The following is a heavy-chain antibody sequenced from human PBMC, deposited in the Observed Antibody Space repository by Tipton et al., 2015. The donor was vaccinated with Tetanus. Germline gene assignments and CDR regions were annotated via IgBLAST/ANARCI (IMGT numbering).Heavy chain of an antibody. CDR3: ARGWSECSSWSCSPFDS. D-gene: IGHD2-2*01. J-gene: IGHJ4*02. CDR1: GGSINNYY. CDR2: IFYSGST. Sequence: TLSLTCTVSGGSINNYYWSWIRQPPGRGLEWIAYIFYSGSTNYSPSLKSRVTISVDTSKNQFSLSLTSATAADTAVYYCARGWSECSSWSCSPFDSWGQGTLVTVSS. V-gene: IGHV4-59*12.